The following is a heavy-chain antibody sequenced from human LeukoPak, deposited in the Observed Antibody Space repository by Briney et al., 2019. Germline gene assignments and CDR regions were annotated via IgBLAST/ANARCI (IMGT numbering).Heavy chain of an antibody. CDR2: IYTSGST. CDR3: ARLPAALRPYFDY. CDR1: GGSISSSGYY. D-gene: IGHD2-2*02. V-gene: IGHV4-39*07. J-gene: IGHJ4*02. Sequence: PSETLSLTCTVSGGSISSSGYYWGWLRQPPGKGLEWIGRIYTSGSTNYNPSLKSRVTMSVDTSKNQFSLKLSSVTAADTAVYYCARLPAALRPYFDYWGQGTLVTVSS.